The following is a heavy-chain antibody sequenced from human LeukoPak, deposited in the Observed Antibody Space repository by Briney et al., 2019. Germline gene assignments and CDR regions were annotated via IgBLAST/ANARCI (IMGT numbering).Heavy chain of an antibody. CDR2: INHSGST. CDR3: ARGELSGTYSYFDY. J-gene: IGHJ4*02. CDR1: GGSFSGYY. Sequence: PSETLSLTCAVYGGSFSGYYWSWIRQPPGKGLEWIGEINHSGSTNYNPSLKSRVTISVDTSKNQFSLKLSSVTAADTAVYYCARGELSGTYSYFDYWGQGTLVTVSS. V-gene: IGHV4-34*01. D-gene: IGHD1-26*01.